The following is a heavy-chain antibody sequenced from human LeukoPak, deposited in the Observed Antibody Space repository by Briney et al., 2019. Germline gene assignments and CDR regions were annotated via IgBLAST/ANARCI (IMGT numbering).Heavy chain of an antibody. V-gene: IGHV1-46*01. J-gene: IGHJ4*02. CDR2: INPSGGST. Sequence: ASVKVSCKASGYTFTSYYMHWVRQAPGQRLEWMGIINPSGGSTRYAQKFQGRVTMTRGTSTSTVYMELSSLRSEDTAVYYCARNPVTTKYFDYWGQGTLVTVSS. CDR3: ARNPVTTKYFDY. D-gene: IGHD4-17*01. CDR1: GYTFTSYY.